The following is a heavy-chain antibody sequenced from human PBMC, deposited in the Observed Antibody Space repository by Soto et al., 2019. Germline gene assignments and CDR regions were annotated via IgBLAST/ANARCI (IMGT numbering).Heavy chain of an antibody. CDR1: GYTFTSYG. D-gene: IGHD1-20*01. CDR2: ISAYNGNT. V-gene: IGHV1-18*01. Sequence: QVQLVQSGAAVKKPGASVKVSCKASGYTFTSYGFSWVRQAPGQGLEWMGRISAYNGNTNYAQKLQGRVTMTTDTSTSTAYMELRSLRSDDTAVYYCASYNLNSYYSGMDVWGQGTTVTVSS. CDR3: ASYNLNSYYSGMDV. J-gene: IGHJ6*02.